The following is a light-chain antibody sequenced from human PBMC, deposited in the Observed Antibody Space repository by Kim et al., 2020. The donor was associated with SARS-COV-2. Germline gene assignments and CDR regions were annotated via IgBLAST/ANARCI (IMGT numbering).Light chain of an antibody. CDR1: SSNIGAGYD. Sequence: RGTSACTGSSSNIGAGYDVHWYQQLPGTAPKLLIYGNSNRPSGVPDRFSGSKSGTSASLAITGLQAEDEADYYCQSYDSSLSGWVFGGGTQLTVL. CDR2: GNS. V-gene: IGLV1-40*01. J-gene: IGLJ3*02. CDR3: QSYDSSLSGWV.